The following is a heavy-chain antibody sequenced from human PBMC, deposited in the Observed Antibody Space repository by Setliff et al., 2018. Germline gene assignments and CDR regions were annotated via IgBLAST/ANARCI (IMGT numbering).Heavy chain of an antibody. D-gene: IGHD3-10*01. CDR2: ISYDGSNK. CDR1: GFTFSNYA. Sequence: PGGSLRLSCAASGFTFSNYAMHWVRQAPGKGLEWVAVISYDGSNKYYADSVKGRFTISRDKSKNTLYLHLSSLRVEDTTTYYCARDRGGTNPWFDFWGQGTQVTVSS. CDR3: ARDRGGTNPWFDF. V-gene: IGHV3-30*14. J-gene: IGHJ5*01.